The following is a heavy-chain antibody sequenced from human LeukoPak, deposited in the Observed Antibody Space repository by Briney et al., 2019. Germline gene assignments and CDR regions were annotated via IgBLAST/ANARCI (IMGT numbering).Heavy chain of an antibody. CDR1: GYTFTGPY. Sequence: GASVKVSCKASGYTFTGPYIHWVRQAPGQGLEWMGWINPNSGGTNYAQKFQDRVTMTRDTSITTAYMELSRLTSDDTAVYYCARDFAVSSGYGFDIWGQGTMVTVSS. D-gene: IGHD6-13*01. J-gene: IGHJ3*02. V-gene: IGHV1-2*02. CDR3: ARDFAVSSGYGFDI. CDR2: INPNSGGT.